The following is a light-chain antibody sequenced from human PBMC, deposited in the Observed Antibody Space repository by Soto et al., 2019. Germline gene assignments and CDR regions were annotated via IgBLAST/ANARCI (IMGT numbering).Light chain of an antibody. CDR2: DVT. Sequence: QSALTQPASVSGSPGQSITISCTGTSSDVGGYTYVSWYQQYPGKAPKLMIYDVTNRPSGVSNRFSGSKSGNTASLTISGLQAEDESDYYCSSYSRSSTVVFGGGTKVTVL. J-gene: IGLJ2*01. V-gene: IGLV2-14*01. CDR1: SSDVGGYTY. CDR3: SSYSRSSTVV.